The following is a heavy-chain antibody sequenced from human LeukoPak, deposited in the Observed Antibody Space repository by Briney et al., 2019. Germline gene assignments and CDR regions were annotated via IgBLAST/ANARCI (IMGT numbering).Heavy chain of an antibody. CDR2: ISSSSSYI. J-gene: IGHJ5*02. Sequence: PGGSLRLSCAASGFTFSSYSMNWVRQAPGKGLEWVSSISSSSSYIYYADSVKGRFTISRDNAKYSLHLQMNSLRAEDTAVYYCARDPTESCTGGVCYNWFDPWGQGTLVTVSS. V-gene: IGHV3-21*01. CDR1: GFTFSSYS. CDR3: ARDPTESCTGGVCYNWFDP. D-gene: IGHD2-8*02.